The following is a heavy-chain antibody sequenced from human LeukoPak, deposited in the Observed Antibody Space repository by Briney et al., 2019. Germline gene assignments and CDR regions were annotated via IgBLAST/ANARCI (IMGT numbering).Heavy chain of an antibody. J-gene: IGHJ4*02. CDR3: ARDSIAARAFDY. CDR2: VNPNSGGT. V-gene: IGHV1-2*02. CDR1: GYTFTGYY. Sequence: ASVKVSCKASGYTFTGYYMHWVRQAPGQGLEWMGWVNPNSGGTNYAQKLQGRATMTTDTSTSTAYMELRSLRSDDTAVYYCARDSIAARAFDYWGQGTLVTVSS. D-gene: IGHD6-6*01.